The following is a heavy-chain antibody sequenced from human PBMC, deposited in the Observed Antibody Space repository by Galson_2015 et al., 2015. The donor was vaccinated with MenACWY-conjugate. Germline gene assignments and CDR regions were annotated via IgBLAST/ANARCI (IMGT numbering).Heavy chain of an antibody. V-gene: IGHV3-53*01. CDR2: IYSGGDT. CDR3: ARVGGTSLAHSAH. CDR1: AFSVGSNY. D-gene: IGHD6-6*01. J-gene: IGHJ1*01. Sequence: SLRLSCATSAFSVGSNYMSCGRQAPGKGLEWVSIIYSGGDTYYADSVKGRLTISRDNSKNTLYLQMNYLRAEDTAVDYCARVGGTSLAHSAHWGQGAPATVSS.